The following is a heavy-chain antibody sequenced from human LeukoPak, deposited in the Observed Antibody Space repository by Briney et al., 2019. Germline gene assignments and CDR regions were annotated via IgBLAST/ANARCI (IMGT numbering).Heavy chain of an antibody. D-gene: IGHD3-16*02. V-gene: IGHV1-24*01. Sequence: ASVKVSCKVSGYNLTELSMHWVRQAPGKGLEWMGGFDPEDGETIYAQKFQGRVTMTEDTSTDTAYMELSSLRSEDPAVYYCAVYPLRLGELSMSLSDAFDIWGQGTMVTVSS. J-gene: IGHJ3*02. CDR1: GYNLTELS. CDR2: FDPEDGET. CDR3: AVYPLRLGELSMSLSDAFDI.